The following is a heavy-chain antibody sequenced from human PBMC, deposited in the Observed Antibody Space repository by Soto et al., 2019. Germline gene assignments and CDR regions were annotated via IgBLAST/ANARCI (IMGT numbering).Heavy chain of an antibody. CDR1: GYTFTSHD. CDR3: ARGATAYYDFWANPRGDWLDL. CDR2: MNPISKKSKT. J-gene: IGHJ5*02. V-gene: IGHV1-8*01. D-gene: IGHD3-3*01. Sequence: QPQLEQSGAELKKPGASVRVSCKASGYTFTSHDIIWVRQAAGQGLEWMGWMNPISKKSKTTYLPNFQGRVVMTRDTFLGTAYLELSGLRSDDTAVYYCARGATAYYDFWANPRGDWLDLWGQGTLVTVSS.